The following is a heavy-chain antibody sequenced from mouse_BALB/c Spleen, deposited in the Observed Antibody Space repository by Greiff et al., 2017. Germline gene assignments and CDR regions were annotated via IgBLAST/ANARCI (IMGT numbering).Heavy chain of an antibody. CDR3: ARSRGNYLFAY. CDR1: GYTFTDYA. D-gene: IGHD2-1*01. CDR2: ISTYYGDA. J-gene: IGHJ3*01. Sequence: QVHVKQSGAELVRPGVSVKISCKGSGYTFTDYAMHWVKQSHAKSLEWIGVISTYYGDASYNQKFKGKATMTVDKSSSTAYMELARLTSEDSAIYCCARSRGNYLFAYWGQGTLVTVSA. V-gene: IGHV1S137*01.